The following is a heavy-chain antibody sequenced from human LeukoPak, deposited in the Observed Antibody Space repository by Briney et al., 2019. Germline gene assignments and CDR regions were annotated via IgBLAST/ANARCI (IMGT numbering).Heavy chain of an antibody. CDR3: ARERGEFGGSYFLDY. Sequence: GASVKVSCKTSGYSFNSYYIHWVRQAPGQGLEWMGIIYPGGGSTSYAQKLQGRITMTRDMSASTVYMELSSLRSEDMAFYYCARERGEFGGSYFLDYWGQGTLVTVSS. J-gene: IGHJ4*02. D-gene: IGHD1-26*01. CDR1: GYSFNSYY. V-gene: IGHV1-46*02. CDR2: IYPGGGST.